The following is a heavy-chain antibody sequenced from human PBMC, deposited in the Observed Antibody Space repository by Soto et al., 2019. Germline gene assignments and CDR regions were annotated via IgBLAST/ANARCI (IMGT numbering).Heavy chain of an antibody. D-gene: IGHD1-26*01. CDR1: GFTFDDYA. CDR2: ISWNSGSI. CDR3: ARDMSGGTYNYYYGMDV. V-gene: IGHV3-9*01. J-gene: IGHJ6*02. Sequence: LRLSCAASGFTFDDYAMHWVRQAPGKGLEWVSGISWNSGSIGYADSVKGRFTISRDNAKNSLYLQMNSLRAEDTALYYCARDMSGGTYNYYYGMDVWGQGTTVTVS.